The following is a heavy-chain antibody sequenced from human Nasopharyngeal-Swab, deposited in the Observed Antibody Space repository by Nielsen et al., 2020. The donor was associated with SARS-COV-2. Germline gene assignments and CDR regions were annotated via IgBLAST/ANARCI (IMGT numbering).Heavy chain of an antibody. Sequence: ASVKVSCKASGYTFTSYDINWVRQATGQGREWMGWMNPNSGNTGYAQKFQGRVTMTRNTSISTAYMELSSLRSEDTAVYYCARVGDSSGYYYDDAFDIWGQGTMVTVSS. J-gene: IGHJ3*02. CDR2: MNPNSGNT. CDR3: ARVGDSSGYYYDDAFDI. D-gene: IGHD3-22*01. CDR1: GYTFTSYD. V-gene: IGHV1-8*01.